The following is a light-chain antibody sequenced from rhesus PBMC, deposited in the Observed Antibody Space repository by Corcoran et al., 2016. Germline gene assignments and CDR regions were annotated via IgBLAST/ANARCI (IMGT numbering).Light chain of an antibody. CDR3: QQYSSRPWT. J-gene: IGKJ1*01. Sequence: DIQMTQSPSSLSASVGDTVTITCRASQGISSWLAWYQQKPGKAPKLLIYKASSLPSGVPSRFSGSGSGTDFTLTISSLQSEDFATYSCQQYSSRPWTFGQGTKVEIK. CDR1: QGISSW. V-gene: IGKV1-22*01. CDR2: KAS.